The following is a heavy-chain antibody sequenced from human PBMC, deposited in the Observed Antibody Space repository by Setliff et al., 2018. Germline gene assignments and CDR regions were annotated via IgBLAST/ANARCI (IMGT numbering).Heavy chain of an antibody. CDR2: MSASGTST. CDR3: AKSPVAYCSGAVCYPFDY. Sequence: LRLSCATSGFTFSSYATSWVRQAPGKGLEWVSAMSASGTSTYHADSVKGRFTISGDNSKNTLYLQMNSLRAADTAVYFCAKSPVAYCSGAVCYPFDYWGQGTLVSVSS. J-gene: IGHJ4*02. V-gene: IGHV3-23*01. D-gene: IGHD2-8*02. CDR1: GFTFSSYA.